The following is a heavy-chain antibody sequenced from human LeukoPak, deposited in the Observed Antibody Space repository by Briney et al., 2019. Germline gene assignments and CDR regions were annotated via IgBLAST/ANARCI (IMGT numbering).Heavy chain of an antibody. CDR2: IKQDGSEK. D-gene: IGHD5-24*01. J-gene: IGHJ5*02. V-gene: IGHV3-7*01. CDR1: GFTFSSYA. CDR3: AQLNTNWFDP. Sequence: QTGGSLRLSCAASGFTFSSYAMSWVRQAPGKGLEWVANIKQDGSEKNYVDSMKGRFTISRDNAKNSLYLQMNSLRAEDTAVYYCAQLNTNWFDPWGQGTLVTVSS.